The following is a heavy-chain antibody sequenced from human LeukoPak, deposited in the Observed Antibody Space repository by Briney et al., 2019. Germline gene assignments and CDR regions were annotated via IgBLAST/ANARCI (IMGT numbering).Heavy chain of an antibody. J-gene: IGHJ3*02. CDR3: AKTSSRGGFDI. V-gene: IGHV3-23*01. CDR1: GFTFGNYA. Sequence: GGSLRLSCVASGFTFGNYAMSWVRQAPGKGLDWVSNFSGRGGSTYYANSVKGRFTISRDNSKNTLYLQMNSLRAEDTAVYYCAKTSSRGGFDIWGQGTMVTVSS. D-gene: IGHD3-10*01. CDR2: FSGRGGST.